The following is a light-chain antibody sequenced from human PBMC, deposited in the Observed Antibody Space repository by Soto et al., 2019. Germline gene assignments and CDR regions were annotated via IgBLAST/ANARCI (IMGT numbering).Light chain of an antibody. Sequence: QSVLTQPPSASGTPGQRVTISCSGSSSNIGSHTVNWFQQLPGTAPKLLIYSNDQRPSGVPDRFSGSESGTSASLAISGLQSEDDGDYYCAAWDDRLNGYYVFGTGTKVTVL. CDR1: SSNIGSHT. J-gene: IGLJ1*01. V-gene: IGLV1-44*01. CDR2: SND. CDR3: AAWDDRLNGYYV.